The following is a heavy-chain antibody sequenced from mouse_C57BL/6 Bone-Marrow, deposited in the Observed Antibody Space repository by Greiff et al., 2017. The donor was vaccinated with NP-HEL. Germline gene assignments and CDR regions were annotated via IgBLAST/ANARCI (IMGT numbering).Heavy chain of an antibody. CDR2: IRSKSNNYAT. J-gene: IGHJ4*01. CDR1: GFSFNTYA. CDR3: VRHYYGSSRYAMDY. V-gene: IGHV10-1*01. Sequence: EVQRVESGGGLVQPKGSLKLSCAASGFSFNTYAMNWVRQAPGKGLEWVARIRSKSNNYATYYADSVKDRFTISRDDSESMLYLQMNNLKTEDTAMYYCVRHYYGSSRYAMDYWGQGTSVTVSS. D-gene: IGHD1-1*01.